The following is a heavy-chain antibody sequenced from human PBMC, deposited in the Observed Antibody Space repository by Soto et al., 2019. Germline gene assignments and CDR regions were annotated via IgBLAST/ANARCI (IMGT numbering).Heavy chain of an antibody. Sequence: GASVKVSCKASGYTFTSYGISWVRQAPGQGLEWMGWISAYNGNTNYAQKFQGRVTITADESTSTAYMELSSLRSEDTAVYYCARDLAYSSSRYGMDVWGQGTTVTVSS. CDR2: ISAYNGNT. V-gene: IGHV1-18*01. J-gene: IGHJ6*02. CDR1: GYTFTSYG. D-gene: IGHD6-6*01. CDR3: ARDLAYSSSRYGMDV.